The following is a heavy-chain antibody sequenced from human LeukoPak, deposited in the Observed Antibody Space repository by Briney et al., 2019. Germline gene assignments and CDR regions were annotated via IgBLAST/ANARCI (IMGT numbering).Heavy chain of an antibody. J-gene: IGHJ4*02. D-gene: IGHD1-26*01. CDR1: GYTFTFYY. CDR3: ARTKYSGSYALDY. V-gene: IGHV1-2*02. Sequence: ASVKVSFKASGYTFTFYYMHWVRQAHGQGLEWMGWINPNSGVTNYAQKFQGRVTMTRDTSISTAYMELSRLTSDDTAIYYCARTKYSGSYALDYWGQGALVTVSS. CDR2: INPNSGVT.